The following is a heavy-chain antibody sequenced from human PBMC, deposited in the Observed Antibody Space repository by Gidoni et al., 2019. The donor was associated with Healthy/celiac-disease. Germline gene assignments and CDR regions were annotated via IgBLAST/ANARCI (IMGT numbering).Heavy chain of an antibody. CDR1: GRSITCSSYY. V-gene: IGHV4-39*07. CDR3: ARDPGIQRWLTRFDY. CDR2: IYYSGST. D-gene: IGHD5-18*01. J-gene: IGHJ4*02. Sequence: QLQLQESFPGLAKPSYTLSLTCTVSGRSITCSSYYWGWIRQPPGKGLEWIGSIYYSGSTYYNPSLKSRVTISVDTSKNQFSLKLSSVTAADTAVYYCARDPGIQRWLTRFDYWGQGTLVTVSS.